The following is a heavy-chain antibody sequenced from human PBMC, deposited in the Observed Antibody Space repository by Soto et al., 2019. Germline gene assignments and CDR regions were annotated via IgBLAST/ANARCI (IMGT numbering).Heavy chain of an antibody. CDR2: IYYSGST. D-gene: IGHD2-8*01. CDR1: GGSISSYY. Sequence: SETLSLTCTVSGGSISSYYWSWIRQPPGKGLEWIGYIYYSGSTNYNPSLKSRVTISVDTSKNQFSLKLSSVTAADTAVYYCARDGPGYCTNGVCYRDYYYGMDVWGQGTTVTVSS. J-gene: IGHJ6*02. CDR3: ARDGPGYCTNGVCYRDYYYGMDV. V-gene: IGHV4-59*01.